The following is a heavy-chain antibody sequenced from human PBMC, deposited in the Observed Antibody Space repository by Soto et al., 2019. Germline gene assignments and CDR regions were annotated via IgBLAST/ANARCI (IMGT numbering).Heavy chain of an antibody. Sequence: GASVKVSCKASGGTFSSYAISWVRQAPGQGLEWMGGIIPIFGTANYAQKFQGRVTITADESTSTAYMELSSLRSEDTAVYYCARGYYYDSSGPRAYYFDYWGQGTLVTVSS. CDR1: GGTFSSYA. CDR3: ARGYYYDSSGPRAYYFDY. CDR2: IIPIFGTA. D-gene: IGHD3-22*01. J-gene: IGHJ4*02. V-gene: IGHV1-69*13.